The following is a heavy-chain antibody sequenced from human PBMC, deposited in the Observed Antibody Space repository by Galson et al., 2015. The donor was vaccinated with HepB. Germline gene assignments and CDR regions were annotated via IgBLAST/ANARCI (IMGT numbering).Heavy chain of an antibody. J-gene: IGHJ1*01. CDR1: GFRFTTYW. V-gene: IGHV3-7*03. D-gene: IGHD3-22*01. CDR3: TRELVVGPAEYFQN. Sequence: SLRLSCAASGFRFTTYWMSWIRQSPWRGLEWVANVNEGGSQKYYGDSVKGRFTISRDNAKNSLYLQMSNLRDEDTAVYYCTRELVVGPAEYFQNWGQGTLVTVSS. CDR2: VNEGGSQK.